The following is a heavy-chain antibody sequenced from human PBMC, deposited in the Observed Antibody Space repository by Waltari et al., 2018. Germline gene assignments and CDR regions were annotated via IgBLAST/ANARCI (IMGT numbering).Heavy chain of an antibody. CDR3: ARAPSFHYGIFSVPLTLDY. CDR1: GESFSDPF. V-gene: IGHV4-34*01. CDR2: MNHRRSE. D-gene: IGHD3-3*02. Sequence: QVPLNQCGAGVLKPSETLSLTCAVYGESFSDPFWTWIRQPPGQGLEWIGHMNHRRSENYNPSLRNRVSISVDTSMNQFSLMMTSLTAADTGVYYCARAPSFHYGIFSVPLTLDYWSQGTMVIVSS. J-gene: IGHJ3*01.